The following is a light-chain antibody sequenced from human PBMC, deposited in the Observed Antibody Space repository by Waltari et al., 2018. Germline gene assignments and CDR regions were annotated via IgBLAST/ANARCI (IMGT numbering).Light chain of an antibody. J-gene: IGKJ5*01. Sequence: EIVLTKSPATLSLSPGERATHSCTASQSMYSYLAWYQQKPGQAPRLLIYDASNRATGVPARFSGSGSGSDFTLTISSLDPEDFAVYYCQQRYNWPLTFGQGTRLEIK. CDR2: DAS. V-gene: IGKV3-11*01. CDR3: QQRYNWPLT. CDR1: QSMYSY.